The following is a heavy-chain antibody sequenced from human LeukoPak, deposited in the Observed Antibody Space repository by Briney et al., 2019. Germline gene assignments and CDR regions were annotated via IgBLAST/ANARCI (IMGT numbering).Heavy chain of an antibody. J-gene: IGHJ6*02. CDR1: GFTFSSYA. CDR2: ISGSGGST. CDR3: ARDPYDSSGYYYYYGMDV. Sequence: GGSLRLSCAASGFTFSSYAMSWVRQAPGKGLEWVSGISGSGGSTYYADSVKGRFTISRDNSKNTLYLQMNSLRAEDTAEYYCARDPYDSSGYYYYYGMDVWGQGTTVTVSS. D-gene: IGHD3-22*01. V-gene: IGHV3-23*01.